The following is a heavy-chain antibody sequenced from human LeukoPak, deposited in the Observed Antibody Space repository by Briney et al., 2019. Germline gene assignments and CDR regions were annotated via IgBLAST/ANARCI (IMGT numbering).Heavy chain of an antibody. CDR1: GDSISSSGYY. CDR3: ARAGYDILTGYYGPPQGWFDP. V-gene: IGHV4-39*01. CDR2: IYRSGST. Sequence: SETLSLTCTVSGDSISSSGYYWGWIRQPPGKGLEWIGSIYRSGSTYYNPSLKSRVTTSVDTSKNQFSLKLSSVTAADTAVYYCARAGYDILTGYYGPPQGWFDPWGQGTLVTVSS. J-gene: IGHJ5*02. D-gene: IGHD3-9*01.